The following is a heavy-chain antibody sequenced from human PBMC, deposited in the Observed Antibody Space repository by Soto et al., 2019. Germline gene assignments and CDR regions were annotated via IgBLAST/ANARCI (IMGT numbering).Heavy chain of an antibody. CDR1: GFTCSSYT. V-gene: IGHV3-23*01. J-gene: IGHJ4*02. CDR3: AKDRDGYLHY. Sequence: GALRLSCAASGFTCSSYTMSWVRQAPGKGLEWVSAISGSGGSTYYADSVKGRFTISRDNSKNTLYLQMNSLRAEDTAVYYCAKDRDGYLHYWGPGTLVIVSS. CDR2: ISGSGGST.